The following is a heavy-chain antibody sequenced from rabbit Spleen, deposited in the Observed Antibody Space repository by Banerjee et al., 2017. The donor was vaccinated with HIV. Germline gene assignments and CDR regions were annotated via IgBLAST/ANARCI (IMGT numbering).Heavy chain of an antibody. CDR1: GFSFGDRDV. D-gene: IGHD1-1*01. J-gene: IGHJ3*01. Sequence: QEQLVESGGGLVQPEGSLTLTCTASGFSFGDRDVMCWVRQAPGKGLEWIACINAATAKPVYATWAKGRFTISRTSSTTVTLRMTSLTAADTATYFCVREVYHILGLWGQGTLAPS. V-gene: IGHV1S45*01. CDR3: VREVYHILGL. CDR2: INAATAKP.